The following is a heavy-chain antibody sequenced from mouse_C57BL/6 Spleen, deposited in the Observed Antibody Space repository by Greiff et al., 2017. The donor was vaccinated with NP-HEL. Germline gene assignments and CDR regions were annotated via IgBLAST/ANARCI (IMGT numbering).Heavy chain of an antibody. J-gene: IGHJ2*01. CDR2: INPSNGGT. D-gene: IGHD1-1*01. CDR1: GYTFTSYW. V-gene: IGHV1-53*01. CDR3: ARGDGSDPYFDY. Sequence: QVQLQQSGTELVKPGASVKLSCKASGYTFTSYWMHWVKQRPGQGLEWIGNINPSNGGTNYNEKFKSKATLTVDKSSSTAYMQLSSLTSEDSAVYYCARGDGSDPYFDYWGQGTTLTVSS.